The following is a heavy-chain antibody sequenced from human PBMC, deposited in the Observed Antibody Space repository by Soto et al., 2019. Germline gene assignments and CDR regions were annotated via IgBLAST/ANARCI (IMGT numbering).Heavy chain of an antibody. J-gene: IGHJ6*02. Sequence: QVQLVQSGAEVKKPGSSVTVSCKASGGTFGNSAISWVRQAPGQGLEWMGGIIPIFPTPDYAQKFQGRVTITADESTTXXXXXXXXXXXXXXXXXXXXXXXXXXXXXGNYYYGIDVWGQGTTVTVSS. CDR2: IIPIFPTP. V-gene: IGHV1-69*12. CDR1: GGTFGNSA. CDR3: XXXXXXXXXXGNYYYGIDV.